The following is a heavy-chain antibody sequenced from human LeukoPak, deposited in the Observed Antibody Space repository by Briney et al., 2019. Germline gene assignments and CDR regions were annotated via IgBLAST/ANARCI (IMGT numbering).Heavy chain of an antibody. D-gene: IGHD6-19*01. CDR3: ARDRSGWADSSAFSS. V-gene: IGHV3-48*01. CDR1: GFMFSSYS. J-gene: IGHJ5*02. CDR2: IDSTSSTI. Sequence: HSGGSLRLSCAASGFMFSSYSMNWVRQAPGKGREWVSYIDSTSSTIYYTDSVKGRFTLSRDNAKTSLYLKMNSLRAEDTAVCYCARDRSGWADSSAFSSWGQGTLVTVSS.